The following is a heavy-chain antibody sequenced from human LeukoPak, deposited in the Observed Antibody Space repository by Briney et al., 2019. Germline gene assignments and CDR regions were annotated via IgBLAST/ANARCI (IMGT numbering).Heavy chain of an antibody. V-gene: IGHV3-21*01. CDR3: VRGLPAAVEPTDY. D-gene: IGHD2-2*01. CDR2: ITSNSDYL. CDR1: GFTFSSYS. Sequence: GGSLRLSCAASGFTFSSYSMNWVRQAPGKGLEWVSGITSNSDYLYYADSMKGRFTISRDNAKNSLYLQMNSLRAEDTAVYYCVRGLPAAVEPTDYWGQGTLVTVSS. J-gene: IGHJ4*02.